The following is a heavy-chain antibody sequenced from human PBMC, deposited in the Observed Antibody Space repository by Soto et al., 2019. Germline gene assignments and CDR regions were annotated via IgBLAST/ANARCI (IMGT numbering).Heavy chain of an antibody. CDR3: AADLGATSDYYSMDV. J-gene: IGHJ6*02. CDR2: IVVGSGNT. V-gene: IGHV1-58*01. CDR1: GFTFTSSA. D-gene: IGHD3-16*01. Sequence: ASVKVSCKASGFTFTSSAVQWVRQARGQRLEWIGWIVVGSGNTNYAQKFQERVTITRDMSTSTAYMELSSLRSEDTAVYYCAADLGATSDYYSMDVWGQGTTVTVSS.